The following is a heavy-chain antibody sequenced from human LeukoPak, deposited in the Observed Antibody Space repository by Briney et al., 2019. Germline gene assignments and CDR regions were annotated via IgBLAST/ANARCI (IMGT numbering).Heavy chain of an antibody. J-gene: IGHJ4*02. D-gene: IGHD6-19*01. CDR1: GYTFTGYY. CDR2: IIPIFGTA. V-gene: IGHV1-69*05. Sequence: SVKVSCKASGYTFTGYYMHWVRQAPGQGLEWMGRIIPIFGTANYAQKFQGRVTITTDESTSTAYMELSSLRSEDTAVYYCAAVIAVAGFDYWGQETLVTVSS. CDR3: AAVIAVAGFDY.